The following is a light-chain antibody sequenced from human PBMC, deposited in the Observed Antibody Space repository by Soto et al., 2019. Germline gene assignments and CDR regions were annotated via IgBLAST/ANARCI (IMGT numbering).Light chain of an antibody. V-gene: IGLV1-44*01. J-gene: IGLJ1*01. CDR3: AAWDDSLNGLV. Sequence: QSVLTQPPSASGTPGQRFTISCSGSSSNIGSNTVNWYQQIPGTAPKLLIYNNNQRPSGVPDRFSGSKSGTSASLAISGLQSEDEADYYCAAWDDSLNGLVFGTGTKLTVL. CDR1: SSNIGSNT. CDR2: NNN.